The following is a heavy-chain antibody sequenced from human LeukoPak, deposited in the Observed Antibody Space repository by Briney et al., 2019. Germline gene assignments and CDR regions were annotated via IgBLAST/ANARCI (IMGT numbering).Heavy chain of an antibody. Sequence: GGSLRLSCAASGFTFSSYGMHWVRQAPGKGLEWVAFIRYDGSNKYYADSVKGRFTISRDNSKNTLYLQMNSLRAEDTAVYYCARVSVPCDAFDIWGQGTMVTVSS. CDR2: IRYDGSNK. CDR1: GFTFSSYG. CDR3: ARVSVPCDAFDI. V-gene: IGHV3-30*02. J-gene: IGHJ3*02.